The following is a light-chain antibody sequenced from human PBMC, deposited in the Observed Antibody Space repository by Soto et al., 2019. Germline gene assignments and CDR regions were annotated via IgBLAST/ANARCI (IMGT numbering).Light chain of an antibody. Sequence: EIVMTQSPATLSVSPGERATLSCRASQSVSSNLAWYQQKPGQAPRLLIYGASTRATGIPARFSGSGSGTESTLTIRSLQSEDFAVYYCQQYNNWPPYTFGQGTKLEIK. CDR2: GAS. CDR3: QQYNNWPPYT. CDR1: QSVSSN. V-gene: IGKV3-15*01. J-gene: IGKJ2*01.